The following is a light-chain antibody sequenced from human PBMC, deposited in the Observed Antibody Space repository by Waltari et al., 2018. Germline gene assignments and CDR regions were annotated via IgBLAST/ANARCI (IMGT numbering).Light chain of an antibody. CDR2: DTN. CDR1: SGPVSTPNY. V-gene: IGLV8-61*01. CDR3: VLSMRRGSWV. Sequence: CGLSSGPVSTPNYLSWYQQAPSQAPLTLFFDTNTRSSGVPDRFSGSILDNQAALTIAGAHADDESDYYCVLSMRRGSWVFGGGTKLTVL. J-gene: IGLJ3*02.